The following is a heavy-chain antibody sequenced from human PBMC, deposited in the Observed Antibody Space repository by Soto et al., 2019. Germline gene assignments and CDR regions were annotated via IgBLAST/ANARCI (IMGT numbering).Heavy chain of an antibody. CDR3: AKYTGHYQYKSGNDDYYYYFFVMDV. Sequence: GGSLRLSCADSGFSFRNYGMHWVRQAPGKGLEWLALISFDGRNKHYGYSVRGRFTISRYNSKNRLYVQMNSLRAEDTALYYCAKYTGHYQYKSGNDDYYYYFFVMDVWGQGTPVTASS. CDR1: GFSFRNYG. V-gene: IGHV3-30*18. CDR2: ISFDGRNK. D-gene: IGHD4-17*01. J-gene: IGHJ6*02.